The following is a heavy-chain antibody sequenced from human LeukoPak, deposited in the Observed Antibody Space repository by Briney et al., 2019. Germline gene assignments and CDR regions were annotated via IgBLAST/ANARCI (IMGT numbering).Heavy chain of an antibody. Sequence: SVKVSCKASGGTFSSYAISWVRQAPGQGLEWMGGIIPIFGTANYAQKFQGRVTITADESTSTAYMELSSLRSEDTAVYYCARGGVDTAMVINWFDPWGQGTLVTVSS. D-gene: IGHD5-18*01. CDR2: IIPIFGTA. CDR1: GGTFSSYA. V-gene: IGHV1-69*13. CDR3: ARGGVDTAMVINWFDP. J-gene: IGHJ5*02.